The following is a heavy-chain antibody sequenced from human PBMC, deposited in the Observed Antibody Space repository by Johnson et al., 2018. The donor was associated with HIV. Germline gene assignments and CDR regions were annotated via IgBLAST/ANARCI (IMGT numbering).Heavy chain of an antibody. Sequence: QVQLVESGGGLVKPGGSLRLSCAVSGFIFRDYYMSWIRQAPGKGLEWVSYISSSGKSTNYADSVKGRFTISRDNSKNTLYLQMNSLRAEDTAVYYCARAHPFYGGNSEGAFDIWGQGTMVTVSS. V-gene: IGHV3-11*05. J-gene: IGHJ3*02. CDR2: ISSSGKST. D-gene: IGHD4-23*01. CDR1: GFIFRDYY. CDR3: ARAHPFYGGNSEGAFDI.